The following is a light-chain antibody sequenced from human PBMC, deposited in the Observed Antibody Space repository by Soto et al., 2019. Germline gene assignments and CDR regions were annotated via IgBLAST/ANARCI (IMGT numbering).Light chain of an antibody. CDR1: QNINRW. CDR3: LQYNVYPLT. CDR2: KAS. V-gene: IGKV1-5*03. Sequence: DIQMTPSPSTPSATVGDTVTITCRASQNINRWLAWYQQRPGKAPNLLIHKASSLEGGVPSRFSGSASGTEFTLTISSLQPDDFAAYFCLQYNVYPLTFGGGTRWIS. J-gene: IGKJ4*01.